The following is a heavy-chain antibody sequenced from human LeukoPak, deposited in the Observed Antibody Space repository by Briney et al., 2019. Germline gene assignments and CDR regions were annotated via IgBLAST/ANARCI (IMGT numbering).Heavy chain of an antibody. V-gene: IGHV4-34*01. CDR2: INHSGST. CDR1: GGSFSGYY. Sequence: SETLSLTCAVYGGSFSGYYWSWIRQPPGKGLEWVGEINHSGSTNYNPSLKSRVTISVDTSKNQFSLKLSSVTAADTAVYYCARGQRGSYGSGSYSYFDYWGQGTLVTVSS. CDR3: ARGQRGSYGSGSYSYFDY. J-gene: IGHJ4*02. D-gene: IGHD3-10*01.